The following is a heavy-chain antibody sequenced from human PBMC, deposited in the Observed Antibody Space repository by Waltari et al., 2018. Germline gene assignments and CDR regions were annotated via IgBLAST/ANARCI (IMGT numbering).Heavy chain of an antibody. Sequence: EVQLVESGGGLIQPGGSLRLSCAASGFTVSSNYLSWVRQAPGKGLEWVSVIYGDANTYYEDAVKGRFTISRDNSKNTLYLQMNSLRAEDTAVYYCARGYDTIQWVLGMDVWGQGTTVTVSS. J-gene: IGHJ6*02. D-gene: IGHD3-22*01. CDR2: IYGDANT. V-gene: IGHV3-53*01. CDR1: GFTVSSNY. CDR3: ARGYDTIQWVLGMDV.